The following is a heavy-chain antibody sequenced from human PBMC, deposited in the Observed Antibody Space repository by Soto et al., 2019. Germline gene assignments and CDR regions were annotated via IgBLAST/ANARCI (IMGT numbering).Heavy chain of an antibody. Sequence: PSETLSLTCTVSGGSISSYYWSWIRQPAGKGLEWIGRIYTSGSTNYNPSLKSRVTMSVDTSKNQFSLKLSSVTAADTAVYYCAREATYSSFLYCMCFDPWGQGTLVTVSS. CDR3: AREATYSSFLYCMCFDP. CDR1: GGSISSYY. V-gene: IGHV4-4*07. CDR2: IYTSGST. J-gene: IGHJ5*02. D-gene: IGHD6-6*01.